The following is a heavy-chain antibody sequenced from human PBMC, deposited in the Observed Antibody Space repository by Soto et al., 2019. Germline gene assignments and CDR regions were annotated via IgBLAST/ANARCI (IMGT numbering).Heavy chain of an antibody. J-gene: IGHJ4*02. V-gene: IGHV2-5*02. CDR1: GFSLTTDRVG. D-gene: IGHD1-26*01. Sequence: QITLKESGPTLVKPTQTLTLTCTFSGFSLTTDRVGVGWIRQPPGEALEWLAVIYWDDSKTYRPSLESRLTITKDTSKNQVALTMTNIDSLDTAKYYCAHAYGGRSLYWGQGTLVTVSS. CDR3: AHAYGGRSLY. CDR2: IYWDDSK.